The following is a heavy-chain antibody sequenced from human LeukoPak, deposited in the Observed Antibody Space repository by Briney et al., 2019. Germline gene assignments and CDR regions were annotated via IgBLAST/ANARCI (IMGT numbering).Heavy chain of an antibody. CDR2: IYPDDSDT. V-gene: IGHV5-51*01. CDR3: ARGRGATVITNFDY. Sequence: GESLKISCKDSGDTFTNYWIAWVRQMPGKGLEWMGLIYPDDSDTRYSPSFQGQVSISVDKSISTAYLQWSSLKASDTAMYYCARGRGATVITNFDYWGQGTLVTVSS. J-gene: IGHJ4*02. CDR1: GDTFTNYW. D-gene: IGHD4-23*01.